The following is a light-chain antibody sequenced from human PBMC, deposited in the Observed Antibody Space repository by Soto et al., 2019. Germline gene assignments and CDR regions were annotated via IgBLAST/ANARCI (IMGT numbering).Light chain of an antibody. V-gene: IGLV2-11*01. J-gene: IGLJ1*01. CDR1: SSDVGGYNY. Sequence: QSVLTHPRSVSGSPGPSVTISCTGTSSDVGGYNYVSWYQQHPGKAPKLMIYDVSKRPSGVPDRFSGSKSGNTASLTISGLQAEDEADYYCCSYAGSYALVFGNGKKVTVL. CDR2: DVS. CDR3: CSYAGSYALV.